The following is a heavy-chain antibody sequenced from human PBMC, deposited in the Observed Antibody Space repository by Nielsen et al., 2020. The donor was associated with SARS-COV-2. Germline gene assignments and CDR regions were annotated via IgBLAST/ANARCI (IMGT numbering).Heavy chain of an antibody. V-gene: IGHV6-1*01. CDR1: GDCVTSSSAA. J-gene: IGHJ6*03. D-gene: IGHD1-26*01. CDR2: KYYRSKWYN. CDR3: ARARGASCDYYYFYTDV. Sequence: SLTLSLSYAISGDCVTSSSAAWNWIRQSPSRGLAWLGRKYYRSKWYNDYAVSVKSRITINPATSNNQFSLHLDSVTAEDTAVYYFARARGASCDYYYFYTDVWGKGTTVTVSS.